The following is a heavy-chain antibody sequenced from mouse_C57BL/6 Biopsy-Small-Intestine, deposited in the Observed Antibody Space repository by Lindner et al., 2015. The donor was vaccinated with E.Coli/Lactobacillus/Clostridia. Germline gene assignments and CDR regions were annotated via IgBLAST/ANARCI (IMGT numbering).Heavy chain of an antibody. CDR2: INPYSGNT. V-gene: IGHV1-39*01. CDR3: AKDEFAY. J-gene: IGHJ3*01. CDR1: GYSFTDYN. Sequence: VQLQESGAELVKPGASVKISCKASGYSFTDYNMNWVKQSHEKSLEWIGNINPYSGNTRYNQKFKDKATLTVDKSSSTAYMQLNSLTSEDSAVYYCAKDEFAYWGQGTLVTVSA.